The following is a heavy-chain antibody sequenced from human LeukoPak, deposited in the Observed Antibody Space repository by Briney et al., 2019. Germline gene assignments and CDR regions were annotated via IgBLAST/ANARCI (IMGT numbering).Heavy chain of an antibody. V-gene: IGHV3-21*01. CDR2: ISSIISYI. Sequence: PGGSLRLSCAASGLTFSSYSMNWVRQAPGKGLEWVSSISSIISYIYYADSVKGRFTISRDKAKNSLYLQMNSLRAEDTAVYYCARDDGYNLYYYYYYGMDVWGQGTTVTVSS. D-gene: IGHD5-24*01. J-gene: IGHJ6*02. CDR1: GLTFSSYS. CDR3: ARDDGYNLYYYYYYGMDV.